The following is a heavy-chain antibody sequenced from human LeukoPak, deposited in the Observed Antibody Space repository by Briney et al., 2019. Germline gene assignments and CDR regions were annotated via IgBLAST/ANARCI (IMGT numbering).Heavy chain of an antibody. CDR3: AELGITMIGGV. CDR1: GFTFSSYW. Sequence: GGSLRLSCAGSGFTFSSYWMHWVRQAPGKGLVWVSRISTDASSTTYADSVKGRFTISRDNAKNSLYLQMNSLRAEDTAVYFCAELGITMIGGVWGKGTTVTISS. D-gene: IGHD3-10*02. CDR2: ISTDASST. V-gene: IGHV3-74*01. J-gene: IGHJ6*04.